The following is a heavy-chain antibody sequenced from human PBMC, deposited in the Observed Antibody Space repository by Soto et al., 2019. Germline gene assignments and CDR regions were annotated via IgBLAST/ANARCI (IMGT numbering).Heavy chain of an antibody. J-gene: IGHJ4*01. V-gene: IGHV4-34*01. D-gene: IGHD6-13*01. CDR2: INQSGST. Sequence: PSETLSLTCAVYGGSFSGYYWSWIRQPPGKGLEWIGEINQSGSTNYNPSLKSRVTISVDTSKNQFSLKLSSVTAADTAVYYCARTYSSSWSPFDYWGQGTPVTVSS. CDR1: GGSFSGYY. CDR3: ARTYSSSWSPFDY.